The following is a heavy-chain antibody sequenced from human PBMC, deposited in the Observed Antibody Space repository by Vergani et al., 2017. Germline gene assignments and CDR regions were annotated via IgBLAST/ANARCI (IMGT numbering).Heavy chain of an antibody. J-gene: IGHJ5*02. D-gene: IGHD1-14*01. CDR1: GFTFNQYG. Sequence: VQLLESGGDLVQPGGSLRLSCAASGFTFNQYGMHWVRQAPGKGLEWVAVTWYDGNNKQYADSVKGRFTISRDNSKSTMYLQMNSLRDEDTGVYYCARDLRLLYNRFDAWGQGTLVTVSS. V-gene: IGHV3-33*08. CDR3: ARDLRLLYNRFDA. CDR2: TWYDGNNK.